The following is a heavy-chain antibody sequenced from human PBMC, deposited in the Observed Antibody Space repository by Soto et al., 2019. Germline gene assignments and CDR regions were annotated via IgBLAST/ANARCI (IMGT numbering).Heavy chain of an antibody. Sequence: QVQLVQSGAEVKKPGASVKVSCKASGYTFTCYGISWVRQAPGQGLEWMGWINVYNGNTNYAQKLQGRVTMTTDTSTSTAYLDLRSLRSDDTAVYFCARDTSRGEYDYWGQGTLVTVSS. D-gene: IGHD3-10*01. CDR1: GYTFTCYG. CDR2: INVYNGNT. J-gene: IGHJ4*02. V-gene: IGHV1-18*01. CDR3: ARDTSRGEYDY.